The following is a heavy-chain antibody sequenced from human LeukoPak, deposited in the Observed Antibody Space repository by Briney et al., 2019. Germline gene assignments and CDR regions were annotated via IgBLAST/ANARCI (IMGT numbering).Heavy chain of an antibody. J-gene: IGHJ4*02. CDR2: MNPNSGYT. CDR3: ARGGSSYNDEHEEFDY. D-gene: IGHD3-22*01. V-gene: IGHV1-8*01. CDR1: GYTFTSHD. Sequence: ASVKVSCKGSGYTFTSHDINWVRQATGQGLEWMGWMNPNSGYTGYEQKFQGRVTMTRDTSTSTAYMELSSLRSEDTAVYYCARGGSSYNDEHEEFDYWGQGTVVTVSS.